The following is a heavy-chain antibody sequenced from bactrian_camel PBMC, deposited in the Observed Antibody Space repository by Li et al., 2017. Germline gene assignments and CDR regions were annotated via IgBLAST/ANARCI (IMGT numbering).Heavy chain of an antibody. Sequence: SGGGSVQAGGSLNLSCSASGYKSMNCIGWFRQSPGKEREGLAAIYIGTWNTYVADSVEGRFTISLDNAKNTLYLQMNSLKTEDTAVYYCATWWSVGFWGQGTQVTVS. CDR2: IYIGTWNT. V-gene: IGHV3S1*01. J-gene: IGHJ6*01. CDR3: ATWWSVGF. CDR1: GYKSMNC. D-gene: IGHD7*01.